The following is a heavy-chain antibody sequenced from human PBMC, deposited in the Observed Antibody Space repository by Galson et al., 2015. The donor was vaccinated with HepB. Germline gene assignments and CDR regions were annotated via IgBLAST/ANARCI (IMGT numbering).Heavy chain of an antibody. D-gene: IGHD3-22*01. CDR3: ARGSHSSRVQYYFDY. CDR1: GGTFSSYA. J-gene: IGHJ4*02. CDR2: IIPIFGTA. Sequence: SVKVSCKASGGTFSSYAISWVRQAPGQGLEWMGGIIPIFGTANYAQKFQGRVTITADESTSTAYMELSSLRSEDTAVYYCARGSHSSRVQYYFDYWGQGTLVTVSP. V-gene: IGHV1-69*13.